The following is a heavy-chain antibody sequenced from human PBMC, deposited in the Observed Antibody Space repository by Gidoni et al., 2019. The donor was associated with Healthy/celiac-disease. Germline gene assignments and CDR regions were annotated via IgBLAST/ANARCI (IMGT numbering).Heavy chain of an antibody. J-gene: IGHJ6*02. D-gene: IGHD6-13*01. CDR1: GYSFTSYW. V-gene: IGHV5-10-1*03. Sequence: EVQLVQSGAEVKKPGESLRISCKGSGYSFTSYWISWVRQMPGNGLEWMGRIAPRASYTNYSPSFQGHVTISADKSISTAYLQWSSLKASDTAMYYCARHGSAAAGGYYYYGMDVWGQGTTVTVSS. CDR2: IAPRASYT. CDR3: ARHGSAAAGGYYYYGMDV.